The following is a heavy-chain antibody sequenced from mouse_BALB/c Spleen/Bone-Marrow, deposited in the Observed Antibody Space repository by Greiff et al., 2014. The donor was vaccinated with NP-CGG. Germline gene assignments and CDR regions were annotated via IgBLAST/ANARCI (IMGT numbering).Heavy chain of an antibody. Sequence: EVQLQESGGDLVYPGGSLKLSCAASGFTFSSYGMSWVRQTPDTRLEWVATINSGGTNTYYSDSMKGRFTISRDNAKNTLYLQMSSLRSEDTAMYYCTRRGIYDERTAMDYWGRGTSVTVSS. V-gene: IGHV5-6*01. D-gene: IGHD2-12*01. CDR2: INSGGTNT. J-gene: IGHJ4*01. CDR1: GFTFSSYG. CDR3: TRRGIYDERTAMDY.